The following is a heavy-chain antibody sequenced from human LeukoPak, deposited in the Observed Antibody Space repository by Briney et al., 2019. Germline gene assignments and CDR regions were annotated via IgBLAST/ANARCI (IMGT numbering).Heavy chain of an antibody. CDR3: ARESGGYDFNVRWFDP. CDR1: GFTFGDYY. D-gene: IGHD5-12*01. CDR2: ISSSGSTI. Sequence: GGSLRLSCAASGFTFGDYYMSWIRQAPGKGLEWVSYISSSGSTIYYADSVKGRFTISRDNAKNSLYLQMNSLRAEDTAVYYCARESGGYDFNVRWFDPWGQGTLVTVSS. V-gene: IGHV3-11*01. J-gene: IGHJ5*02.